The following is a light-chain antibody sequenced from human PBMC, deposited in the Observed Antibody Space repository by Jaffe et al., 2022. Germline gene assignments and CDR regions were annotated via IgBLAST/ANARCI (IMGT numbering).Light chain of an antibody. CDR2: EVS. Sequence: QSALTQPPSASGSPGQSVTISCTGTSSDVGGYNYVSWYQQYPGKVPKLMIYEVSKRPSGVPDRFSGSKSGNTASLTVSGLQADDEADYYCSSYGGSRNLVFGGGTKLTVL. CDR3: SSYGGSRNLV. CDR1: SSDVGGYNY. V-gene: IGLV2-8*01. J-gene: IGLJ2*01.